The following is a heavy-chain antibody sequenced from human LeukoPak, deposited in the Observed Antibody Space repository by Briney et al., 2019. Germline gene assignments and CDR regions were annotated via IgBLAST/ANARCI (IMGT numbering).Heavy chain of an antibody. J-gene: IGHJ1*01. CDR3: ARQTYTSGWYPYFQQ. CDR1: GGSISSSRYY. D-gene: IGHD6-19*01. Sequence: SETLSLTCTVSGGSISSSRYYCGWIRHPPGKWLECIVSIFYSGSTYYNPSLKSRVTISVDTSKNQFSLKLNSVTAADTAVHYCARQTYTSGWYPYFQQWGQGTLVTVSS. CDR2: IFYSGST. V-gene: IGHV4-39*01.